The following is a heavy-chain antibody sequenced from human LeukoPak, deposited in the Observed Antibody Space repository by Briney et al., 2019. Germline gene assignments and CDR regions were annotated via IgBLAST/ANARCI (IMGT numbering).Heavy chain of an antibody. Sequence: PGGSLRLSCAASGFTFNNYWMHWVRQAPGKGLVWVARIKSDGSRTTYADSVRGRFTISRDNVKNTLYLQMNSLSVDDTAVYYCARGLLDISTITLGYWGRGTLVTVFS. J-gene: IGHJ4*02. CDR3: ARGLLDISTITLGY. V-gene: IGHV3-74*01. D-gene: IGHD5-24*01. CDR2: IKSDGSRT. CDR1: GFTFNNYW.